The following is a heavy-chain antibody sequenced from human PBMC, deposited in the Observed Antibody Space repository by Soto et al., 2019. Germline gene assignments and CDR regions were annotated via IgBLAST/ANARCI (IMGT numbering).Heavy chain of an antibody. CDR3: ARESGIVGATS. Sequence: QVQLVQSGAAVKKPGSSVKVSCKASGGTFSSYTISWVRQAPGQGLEWMGRIIPILGIANYAQKFQGRVTITADKSTSTAYMELSSLSSEDTAVYYCARESGIVGATSWGQGTLVAVSS. J-gene: IGHJ4*02. CDR1: GGTFSSYT. D-gene: IGHD1-26*01. CDR2: IIPILGIA. V-gene: IGHV1-69*08.